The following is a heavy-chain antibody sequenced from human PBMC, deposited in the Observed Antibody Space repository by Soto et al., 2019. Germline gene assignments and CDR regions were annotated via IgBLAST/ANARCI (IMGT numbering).Heavy chain of an antibody. CDR3: ARGLSNYDYYYYGMDV. D-gene: IGHD4-4*01. CDR1: GFTFSSYG. J-gene: IGHJ6*02. CDR2: IWYDGSNK. Sequence: GGSLRLSCAASGFTFSSYGMHWVRQAPGKGLEWVAVIWYDGSNKYYADSVKGRFTISRDNSKNTLYLQMNSLRAEDTAVYYCARGLSNYDYYYYGMDVWGQGTTVTVSS. V-gene: IGHV3-33*01.